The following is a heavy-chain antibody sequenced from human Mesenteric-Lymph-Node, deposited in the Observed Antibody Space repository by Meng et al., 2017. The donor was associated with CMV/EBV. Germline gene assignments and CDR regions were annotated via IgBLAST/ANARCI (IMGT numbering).Heavy chain of an antibody. D-gene: IGHD6-13*01. CDR1: GFTFSSYW. CDR2: ISEYSDT. Sequence: GGSLRLSCAASGFTFSSYWMHWVRQAPGKGLEWVSGISEYSDTYYADSVKGRFTISRDNAKNSVYLQMNSLRVEDTAVYYCAREGSPLNWFDPWGQGTLVTVSS. J-gene: IGHJ5*02. V-gene: IGHV3-21*01. CDR3: AREGSPLNWFDP.